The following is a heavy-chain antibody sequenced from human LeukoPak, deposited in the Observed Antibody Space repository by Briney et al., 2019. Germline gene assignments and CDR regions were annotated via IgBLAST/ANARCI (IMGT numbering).Heavy chain of an antibody. D-gene: IGHD1-1*01. CDR1: GYTFSDFY. CDR2: ITPKSGDT. J-gene: IGHJ4*02. Sequence: GASVKVSCKASGYTFSDFYIHWVRQAPGQGLEYVGWITPKSGDTYSPQRFQGRVTMTRDASISTAYMELSSLRSDDTAVYFCARVRLGDERAWAYWPQGTLVSVSS. V-gene: IGHV1-2*02. CDR3: ARVRLGDERAWAY.